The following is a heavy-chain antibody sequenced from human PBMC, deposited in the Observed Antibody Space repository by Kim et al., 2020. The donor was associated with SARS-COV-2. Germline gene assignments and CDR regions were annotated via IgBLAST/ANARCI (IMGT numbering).Heavy chain of an antibody. J-gene: IGHJ6*02. CDR3: ARYRGASGYCSSTSCLLYYGMVV. CDR2: ISAYNGNT. CDR1: GYTFTSYG. V-gene: IGHV1-18*01. Sequence: ASVKVSCKASGYTFTSYGISWVRQAPGQGLEWMGWISAYNGNTNYAQKLQGRVTMTTDTSTSTAYMELRSLRSDDTAVYYCARYRGASGYCSSTSCLLYYGMVVWGQGTTVTVSS. D-gene: IGHD2-2*01.